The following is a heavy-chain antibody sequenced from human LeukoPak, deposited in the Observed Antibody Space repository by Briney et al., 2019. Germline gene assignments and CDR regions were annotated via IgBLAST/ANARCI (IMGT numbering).Heavy chain of an antibody. J-gene: IGHJ4*02. Sequence: PGGSLRLSCAASGFTFSHYWMSWVRQAPGKGLEWVANIKQDGSEKCYVDSVKGRFSISRDNAQNSLYLQMNSLRAEDTAMYYCARARWVNGLYYFDYWGQGTLVTVSS. V-gene: IGHV3-7*01. CDR2: IKQDGSEK. D-gene: IGHD2-8*01. CDR3: ARARWVNGLYYFDY. CDR1: GFTFSHYW.